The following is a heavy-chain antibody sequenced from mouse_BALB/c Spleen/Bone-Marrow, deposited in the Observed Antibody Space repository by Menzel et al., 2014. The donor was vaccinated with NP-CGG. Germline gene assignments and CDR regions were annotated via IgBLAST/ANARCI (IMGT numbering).Heavy chain of an antibody. D-gene: IGHD2-4*01. CDR3: ARTTMITTGGYYAMDY. Sequence: TYPGDGDTRYTQKFKGKATLTADKSSSTAYMQLSSLASEDSAVYYCARTTMITTGGYYAMDYWGQGTSVTVSS. J-gene: IGHJ4*01. CDR2: TYPGDGDT. V-gene: IGHV1-87*01.